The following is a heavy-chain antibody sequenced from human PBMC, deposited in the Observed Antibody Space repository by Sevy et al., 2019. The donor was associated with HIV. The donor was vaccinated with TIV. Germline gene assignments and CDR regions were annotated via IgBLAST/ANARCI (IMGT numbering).Heavy chain of an antibody. Sequence: GGSLRLSCAASGFPFSSHWMTWVRQAPGKGLDWVASIKQDGSEMHYVDSVKGRFTISRDNAKNSVYLQMNSLRVEDTAMYYCTTGHQELGMRGQGALVTVSS. CDR3: TTGHQELGM. J-gene: IGHJ4*02. CDR2: IKQDGSEM. V-gene: IGHV3-7*01. CDR1: GFPFSSHW. D-gene: IGHD6-13*01.